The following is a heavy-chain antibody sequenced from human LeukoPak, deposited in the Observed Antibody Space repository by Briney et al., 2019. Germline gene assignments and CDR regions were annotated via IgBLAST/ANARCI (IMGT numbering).Heavy chain of an antibody. CDR3: ARDEIPFYYYGSGSSTYYGMDV. Sequence: GGSLRLSCAASGFTFSSYAMHWVRQAPSKGLEWVAVISYDGSNKYYADSVKGRFTISRDNSKNTLYLQMNSLRAEDTAVYYCARDEIPFYYYGSGSSTYYGMDVWGQGTTVTVSS. CDR1: GFTFSSYA. V-gene: IGHV3-30*04. D-gene: IGHD3-10*01. J-gene: IGHJ6*02. CDR2: ISYDGSNK.